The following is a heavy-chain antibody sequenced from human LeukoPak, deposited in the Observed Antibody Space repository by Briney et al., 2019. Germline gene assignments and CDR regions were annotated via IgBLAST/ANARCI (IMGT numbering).Heavy chain of an antibody. V-gene: IGHV4-4*09. CDR1: GGSISSYY. D-gene: IGHD3-22*01. CDR2: IYTSEST. J-gene: IGHJ4*02. Sequence: SETLSLTCTVSGGSISSYYWSWIRQPPGKGLEWFGYIYTSESTNYNPSLKSRVTISVDPSKNQFSLTLSSVTAADTAVYYCARQVDDYDSSGYQNYYFDYWGQGTLVTVSS. CDR3: ARQVDDYDSSGYQNYYFDY.